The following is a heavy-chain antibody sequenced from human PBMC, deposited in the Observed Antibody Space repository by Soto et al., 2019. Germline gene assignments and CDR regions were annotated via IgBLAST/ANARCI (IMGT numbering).Heavy chain of an antibody. CDR3: AREDWFDP. CDR2: IYHSGST. J-gene: IGHJ5*02. Sequence: ETLSLTCVVPGYSVSSGYYWGWIRQPPGKGLEWIGSIYHSGSTYYNSSLKSRVTISVDTSKNQFSLKLSSVTAADTAVYYCAREDWFDPWGKGTLVTVSS. V-gene: IGHV4-38-2*02. CDR1: GYSVSSGYY.